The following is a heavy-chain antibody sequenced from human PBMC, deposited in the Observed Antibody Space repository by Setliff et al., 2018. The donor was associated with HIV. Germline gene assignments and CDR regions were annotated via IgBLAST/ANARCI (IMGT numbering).Heavy chain of an antibody. D-gene: IGHD1-26*01. CDR2: MYSSGNS. CDR3: ARAVGASYATPYLDY. V-gene: IGHV4-59*02. J-gene: IGHJ4*02. CDR1: GDSVSGYY. Sequence: PSETLSLTCGVSGDSVSGYYWIWIRQSPGKGLEWIGYMYSSGNSNYNPSLKSRVTMSVDTSSNQVSLYLSSVTAADTAVYYCARAVGASYATPYLDYWGRGTLVTVSS.